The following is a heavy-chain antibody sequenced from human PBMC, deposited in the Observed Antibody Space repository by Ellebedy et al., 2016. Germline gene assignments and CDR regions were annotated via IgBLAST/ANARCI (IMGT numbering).Heavy chain of an antibody. CDR2: INAGNGNT. CDR1: GYTFTSYA. V-gene: IGHV1-3*01. J-gene: IGHJ4*02. Sequence: ASVKVSXXASGYTFTSYAMHWVRQAPGQRLEWMGWINAGNGNTKYSQKFQGRVTITRDTSASTAYMELSSLRSEDTAVYYCAREGWYRDPVYWGQGTLVTVSS. CDR3: AREGWYRDPVY. D-gene: IGHD1-14*01.